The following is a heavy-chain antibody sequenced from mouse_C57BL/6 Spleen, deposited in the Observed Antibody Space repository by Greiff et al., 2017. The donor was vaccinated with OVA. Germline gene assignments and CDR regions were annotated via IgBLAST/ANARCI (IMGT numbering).Heavy chain of an antibody. Sequence: EVKVEESGGGLVKPGGSLKLSCAASGFTFSDYGMHWVRQAPEKGLEWVAYISSGSSTIYYADTVKGRFTISRDNAKNTLFLQMTSLRSEDTAMYYCAGDSFDYWGQGTTLTVSS. CDR3: AGDSFDY. V-gene: IGHV5-17*01. J-gene: IGHJ2*01. CDR2: ISSGSSTI. CDR1: GFTFSDYG.